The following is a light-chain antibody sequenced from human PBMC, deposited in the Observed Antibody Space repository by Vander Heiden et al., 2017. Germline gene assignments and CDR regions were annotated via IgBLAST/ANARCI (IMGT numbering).Light chain of an antibody. CDR2: KAS. CDR1: QSISSW. CDR3: QQYNSYLWT. J-gene: IGKJ1*01. Sequence: DIQMTQSPSTLSASVGDRVTITCRASQSISSWLAWYLQKPGKAPKLLIYKASSLESGVPSRFSGSGSGTEFTLTISSLQPDDFATYYCQQYNSYLWTFGQGTKVEIK. V-gene: IGKV1-5*03.